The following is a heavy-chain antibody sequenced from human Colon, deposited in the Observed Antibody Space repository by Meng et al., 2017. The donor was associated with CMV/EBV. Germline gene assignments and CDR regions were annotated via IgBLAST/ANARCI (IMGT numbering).Heavy chain of an antibody. Sequence: ASGYTFNIYAMHGVRQTPGKGLEWVALIWYDGSNQYYADSVKGRFTISRDNSENTLYLQMDSLRDDDTAFYYCARDMGRTDRGVIDHWGQGTLVTVSS. V-gene: IGHV3-33*01. D-gene: IGHD3-10*01. CDR3: ARDMGRTDRGVIDH. CDR1: GYTFNIYA. J-gene: IGHJ4*02. CDR2: IWYDGSNQ.